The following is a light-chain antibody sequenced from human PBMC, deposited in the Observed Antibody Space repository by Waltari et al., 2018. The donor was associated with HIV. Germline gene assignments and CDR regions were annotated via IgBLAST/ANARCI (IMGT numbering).Light chain of an antibody. CDR2: LGS. CDR3: MQALQTPPT. CDR1: QSLLHSNGYNY. Sequence: DIVMTQSPLSLSVTPGEPASISCRSSQSLLHSNGYNYLDWYLQKPGQSPQLLIYLGSNRASRVPDRFSGSGSGTDFTLKISRVEAEDVGVYYCMQALQTPPTFGGGTKVEIK. J-gene: IGKJ4*01. V-gene: IGKV2-28*01.